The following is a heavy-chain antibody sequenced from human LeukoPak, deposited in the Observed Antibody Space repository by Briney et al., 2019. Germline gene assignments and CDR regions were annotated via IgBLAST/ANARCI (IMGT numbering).Heavy chain of an antibody. CDR1: GFTFSSYW. D-gene: IGHD3-10*01. CDR2: ISSSSSYI. CDR3: ARFPLSMVRGVTLFDY. V-gene: IGHV3-21*01. Sequence: GGSLRLSCAASGFTFSSYWMCWVRQAPGKGLEWVSSISSSSSYIYYADSVKGRFTISRDNAKNSLYLQMNSLRAEDTAVYYCARFPLSMVRGVTLFDYWGQGTLVTVSS. J-gene: IGHJ4*02.